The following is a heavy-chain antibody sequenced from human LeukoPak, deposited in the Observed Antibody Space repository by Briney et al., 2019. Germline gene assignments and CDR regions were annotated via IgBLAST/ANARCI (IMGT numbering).Heavy chain of an antibody. J-gene: IGHJ4*02. CDR1: GGTFSSYT. CDR2: IIPILGIA. V-gene: IGHV1-69*02. CDR3: AGVLGLGARSPMYYFDY. D-gene: IGHD1-26*01. Sequence: GASVKVSCKASGGTFSSYTISWVRQAPGQGLEWMGRIIPILGIANYAQKFQGRVTITADKSTSTAYMVLSSLRSEDTAVYYCAGVLGLGARSPMYYFDYWGKETLVTAS.